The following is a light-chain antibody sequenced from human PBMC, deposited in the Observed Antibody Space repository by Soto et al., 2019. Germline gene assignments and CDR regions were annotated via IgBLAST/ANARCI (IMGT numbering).Light chain of an antibody. CDR3: GTWDSSLSAGV. Sequence: QSVLTQPPSVSAAPGQKVTISCSGSSSNIGNNYVSWYQQLPGTAPKLLIYDNNKRPSGIPDRFSGSKSGTSATLGITGLQTGDEADYYCGTWDSSLSAGVFGGGIKVT. CDR1: SSNIGNNY. J-gene: IGLJ2*01. V-gene: IGLV1-51*01. CDR2: DNN.